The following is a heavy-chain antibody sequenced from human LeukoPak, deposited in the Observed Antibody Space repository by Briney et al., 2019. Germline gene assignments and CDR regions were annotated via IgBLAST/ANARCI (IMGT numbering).Heavy chain of an antibody. J-gene: IGHJ4*02. Sequence: GGSLRLSCAASGFTFSSYAMSWVRQAPGKGLEWVSRVNSDGSSTNYADSVKGRFTISRDNAKNTLYLQMNSLRAEDTAVYYCAREGYSSTNYFDYWGQGTLVTVSS. V-gene: IGHV3-74*01. D-gene: IGHD6-13*01. CDR2: VNSDGSST. CDR1: GFTFSSYA. CDR3: AREGYSSTNYFDY.